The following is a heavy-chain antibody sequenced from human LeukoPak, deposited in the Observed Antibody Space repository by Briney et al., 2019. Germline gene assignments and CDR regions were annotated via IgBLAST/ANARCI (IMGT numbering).Heavy chain of an antibody. V-gene: IGHV3-23*01. CDR3: AKDPEKYYYDSSGYDNDASDI. CDR2: ISSGGDFT. Sequence: GGSLRLSCAASGFTFSSYAMSWVRQAPGKGLEWVSAISSGGDFTYYADSVKGHFTISRDNSKNTLYLQMNSLRAEDTAVYYCAKDPEKYYYDSSGYDNDASDIWGQGTMVTVSS. D-gene: IGHD3-22*01. CDR1: GFTFSSYA. J-gene: IGHJ3*02.